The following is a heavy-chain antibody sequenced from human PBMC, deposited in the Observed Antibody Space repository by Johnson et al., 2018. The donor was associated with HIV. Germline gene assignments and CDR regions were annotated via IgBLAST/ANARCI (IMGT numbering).Heavy chain of an antibody. Sequence: QVQLVESGGGVVRPGGSLRLSCAASGFTFSSYAMHWVRQAPGKGLEWVAVISYDGSNKYYADSVKGRFTISRDNSKNTLYLQMNSLRAEDTAVYYCARDGIGRGIVGANDAFDIWGQGTMVTVSS. CDR2: ISYDGSNK. J-gene: IGHJ3*02. CDR3: ARDGIGRGIVGANDAFDI. D-gene: IGHD1-26*01. V-gene: IGHV3-30*04. CDR1: GFTFSSYA.